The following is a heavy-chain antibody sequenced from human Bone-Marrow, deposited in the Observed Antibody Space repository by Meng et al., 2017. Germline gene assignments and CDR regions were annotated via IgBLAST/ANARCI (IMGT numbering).Heavy chain of an antibody. J-gene: IGHJ3*02. CDR1: GGTFSSYA. CDR2: INPNSGGT. Sequence: ASVKVSCKASGGTFSSYAISWVRQAPGQGLEWMGRINPNSGGTNYAQKFQGRVTMTRDTSISTAYMELSRLRSDDTAVYYCARDLGVVVSFRGGLDAFDIWGQATMVTVSS. CDR3: ARDLGVVVSFRGGLDAFDI. D-gene: IGHD3-22*01. V-gene: IGHV1-2*06.